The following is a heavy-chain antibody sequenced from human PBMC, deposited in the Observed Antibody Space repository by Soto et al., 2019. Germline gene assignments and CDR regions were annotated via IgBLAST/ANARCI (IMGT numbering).Heavy chain of an antibody. CDR1: GGSFSGYY. Sequence: QVQLQQWGAGLLKPSETLSLTCAVYGGSFSGYYWSWIRQPPGKGLEWIGEINHSGSTNYNPSLKSRVTISVDTSKNQFSLKLSSVTAADTAVYYCARVVYGYPYYYYYGMDVWGQGTTVTVSS. V-gene: IGHV4-34*01. D-gene: IGHD5-18*01. CDR3: ARVVYGYPYYYYYGMDV. CDR2: INHSGST. J-gene: IGHJ6*02.